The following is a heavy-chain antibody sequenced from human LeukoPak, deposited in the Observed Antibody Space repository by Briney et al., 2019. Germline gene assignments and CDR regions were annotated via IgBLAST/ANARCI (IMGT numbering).Heavy chain of an antibody. CDR3: ARGAHPYIVVVPAAMPGPRNNWFDP. CDR2: INHSGST. D-gene: IGHD2-2*01. CDR1: GGSFSGYY. V-gene: IGHV4-34*01. J-gene: IGHJ5*02. Sequence: SETLSLTCAVYGGSFSGYYWSWIRQPPGKGLEWIGEINHSGSTNYNPSLKSRVTIPVDTSKNQFSLKLSSVTAADTAVYYCARGAHPYIVVVPAAMPGPRNNWFDPWGQGTLVTVSS.